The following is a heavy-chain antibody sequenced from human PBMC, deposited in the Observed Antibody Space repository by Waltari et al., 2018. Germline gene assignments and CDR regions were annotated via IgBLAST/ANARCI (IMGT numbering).Heavy chain of an antibody. Sequence: QVQLVQSGAEVKKPGASVKVSCRASGYTFTGYYIHWVRKDPGQGLEWMGSINPKSGGPTFAQKFQGRVTMTSGTSISTAFMELSSLRSDDTAVYYCARSDSSGFIFDYWGRGSLVTVSS. CDR2: INPKSGGP. V-gene: IGHV1-2*02. J-gene: IGHJ4*02. D-gene: IGHD3-22*01. CDR3: ARSDSSGFIFDY. CDR1: GYTFTGYY.